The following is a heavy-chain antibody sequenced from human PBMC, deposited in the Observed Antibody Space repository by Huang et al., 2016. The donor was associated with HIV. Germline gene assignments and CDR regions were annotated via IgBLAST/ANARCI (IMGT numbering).Heavy chain of an antibody. J-gene: IGHJ4*02. CDR2: INAGTGDT. Sequence: QVQLVQSGPEVKSPGASVKVTCKASGYTFTNFALLWVRQAPGQRPEWLGWINAGTGDTNYSQKFQGRVTISRDTSTSTAYLELSSLSSEDTAIYFCARGWLQLWYLADWGQGSLVTVSS. D-gene: IGHD5-12*01. CDR3: ARGWLQLWYLAD. V-gene: IGHV1-3*01. CDR1: GYTFTNFA.